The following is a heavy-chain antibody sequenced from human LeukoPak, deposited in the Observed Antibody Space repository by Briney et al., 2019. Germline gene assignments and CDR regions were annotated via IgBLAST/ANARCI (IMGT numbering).Heavy chain of an antibody. Sequence: SVKVSCKASGGTFSTFGISWVRQAPGQGLEWMGRIVPILGITDYAQKFQGRVTITADKSTSTAYMELSRLRSDDTAVYYCARPSPGQGSGWYDYDYWGQGTLVTVSS. CDR1: GGTFSTFG. J-gene: IGHJ4*02. V-gene: IGHV1-69*04. CDR2: IVPILGIT. CDR3: ARPSPGQGSGWYDYDY. D-gene: IGHD6-19*01.